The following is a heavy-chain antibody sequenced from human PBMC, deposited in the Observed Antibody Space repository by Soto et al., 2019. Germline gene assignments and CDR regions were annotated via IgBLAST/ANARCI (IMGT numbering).Heavy chain of an antibody. D-gene: IGHD2-2*01. J-gene: IGHJ6*02. Sequence: SGGSLRLSCAASGFTSSSYAMSWVRQAPGKGLEWVSAISGSGGSTYYADSVKGRFTISRDNSKNTLYLQMNSLRAEDTAVYYCAKGGIRSTSGMDVWGQGTTVTVSS. CDR1: GFTSSSYA. V-gene: IGHV3-23*01. CDR2: ISGSGGST. CDR3: AKGGIRSTSGMDV.